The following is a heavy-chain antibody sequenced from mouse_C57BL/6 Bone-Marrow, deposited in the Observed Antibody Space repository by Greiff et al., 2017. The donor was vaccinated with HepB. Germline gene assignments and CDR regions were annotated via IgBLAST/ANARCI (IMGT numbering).Heavy chain of an antibody. CDR2: IDPSDSYT. D-gene: IGHD2-1*01. CDR1: GYTFTSYW. J-gene: IGHJ4*01. V-gene: IGHV1-50*01. Sequence: QVQLKQPGAELVKPGASVKLSCKASGYTFTSYWMQWVKQRPGQGLEWIGEIDPSDSYTNYNQKFKGKATLTVDTSSSTAYMQLSSLTSEDSAVFYCAKETGGNYDYAMDYWGQGTSVTVSS. CDR3: AKETGGNYDYAMDY.